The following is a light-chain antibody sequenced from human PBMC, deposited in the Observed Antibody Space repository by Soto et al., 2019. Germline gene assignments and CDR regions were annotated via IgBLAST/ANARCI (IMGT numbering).Light chain of an antibody. CDR3: QQYSSSPIT. Sequence: EIVLTQSPVTLSLSPGERATLSCRASQSFSSTYLAWYQQKPGQAPRLLIYGASSRATGIPDRFSGGGSGTDFSLTISRLDPEDFAVYYCQQYSSSPITFGQGTRREIK. V-gene: IGKV3-20*01. CDR2: GAS. CDR1: QSFSSTY. J-gene: IGKJ5*01.